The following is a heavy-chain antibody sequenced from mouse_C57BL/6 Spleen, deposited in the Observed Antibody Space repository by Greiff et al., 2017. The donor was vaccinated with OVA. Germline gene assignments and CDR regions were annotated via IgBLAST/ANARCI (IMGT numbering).Heavy chain of an antibody. CDR3: ASHDGYYVGYAMDY. D-gene: IGHD2-3*01. J-gene: IGHJ4*01. Sequence: VQLQESGPGLVQPSQSLSITCTVSGFSLTSYGVHWVRQSPGKGLEWLGVIWSGGSTDYNAAFISRLSISKDNSKSQVFFKMNSLQADDTAIYYCASHDGYYVGYAMDYWGQGTSVTVSS. CDR2: IWSGGST. CDR1: GFSLTSYG. V-gene: IGHV2-2*01.